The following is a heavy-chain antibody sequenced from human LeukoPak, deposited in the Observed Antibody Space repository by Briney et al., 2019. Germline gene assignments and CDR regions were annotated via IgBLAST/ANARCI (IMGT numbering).Heavy chain of an antibody. J-gene: IGHJ4*02. CDR3: ARDQIAVAGNFDY. Sequence: TGGSLRLSCAASGFTFSSYSMNWVRQAPGKGLEWVSSISSSSSYIYYADSVKGRFTISRDNAKSSLYLQMNSLRAEDTAVYYCARDQIAVAGNFDYWGQGTLVTVSS. D-gene: IGHD6-19*01. V-gene: IGHV3-21*01. CDR1: GFTFSSYS. CDR2: ISSSSSYI.